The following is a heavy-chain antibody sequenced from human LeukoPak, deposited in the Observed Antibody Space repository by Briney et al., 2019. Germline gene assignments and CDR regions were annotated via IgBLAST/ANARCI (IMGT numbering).Heavy chain of an antibody. CDR2: IYPGDSDP. Sequence: GESLKISCKGSGYTFTNYWIAWVRPLPGKGLEWMGIIYPGDSDPSYSPSFQGQVTISADKSISTAYLQWSSLKASDTAMYYCARPPSSITIFGVVIDPPDAFDIWGQGTMVTVSS. J-gene: IGHJ3*02. CDR1: GYTFTNYW. V-gene: IGHV5-51*01. D-gene: IGHD3-3*01. CDR3: ARPPSSITIFGVVIDPPDAFDI.